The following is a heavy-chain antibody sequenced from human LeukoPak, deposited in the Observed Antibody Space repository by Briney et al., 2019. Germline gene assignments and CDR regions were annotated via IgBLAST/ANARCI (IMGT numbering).Heavy chain of an antibody. CDR1: GYTFTSYA. Sequence: GASVKVSCKASGYTFTSYAMHWVRQAPGQRLEWMGWINAGNGNTKYSQKFQGRVTMTEDTSTDTAYMELSSLRSEDTAVYYCATAIYYGSGSHLYDYWGQGTLVTVSS. CDR3: ATAIYYGSGSHLYDY. V-gene: IGHV1-3*01. CDR2: INAGNGNT. J-gene: IGHJ4*02. D-gene: IGHD3-10*01.